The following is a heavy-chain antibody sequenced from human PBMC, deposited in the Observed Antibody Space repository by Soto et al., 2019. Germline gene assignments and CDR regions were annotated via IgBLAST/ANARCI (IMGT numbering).Heavy chain of an antibody. J-gene: IGHJ4*02. Sequence: ASVKVSCKVSGYTLTELSMHWLRQAPGRGLEWMGGFDPEDGETIYAQKFQGRVTMTEDTSTDTAYMELSSLRSEDTAVYYCATEKPAYGDYYYFDYWGQGTLVTAPQ. CDR3: ATEKPAYGDYYYFDY. V-gene: IGHV1-24*01. CDR1: GYTLTELS. D-gene: IGHD4-17*01. CDR2: FDPEDGET.